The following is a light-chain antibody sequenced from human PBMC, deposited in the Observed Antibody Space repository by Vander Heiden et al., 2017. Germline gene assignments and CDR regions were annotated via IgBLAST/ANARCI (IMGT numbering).Light chain of an antibody. CDR2: WAS. CDR3: QQYYTTPPA. J-gene: IGKJ1*01. CDR1: RSVLYSSNKRNY. V-gene: IGKV4-1*01. Sequence: DIVMTPSPDSLAVSLGERATINCKSSRSVLYSSNKRNYLAWYQQKLGQPPKLLISWASTRESGVPDRFSGSGSGTDFTLTISSLQAEDVAVYHCQQYYTTPPAFGQGTKVEIK.